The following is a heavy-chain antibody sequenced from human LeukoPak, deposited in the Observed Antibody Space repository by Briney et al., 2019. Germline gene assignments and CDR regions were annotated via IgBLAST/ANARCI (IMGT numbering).Heavy chain of an antibody. CDR2: ISAAGGIT. J-gene: IGHJ4*02. Sequence: GGPLRLSCTASAFNFTSSCMRWFRQAPGKGLEWVSTISAAGGITYYADSVKGRFTISRDNSKNTLFLQMSSLRAEDTAVYYCEVCQISCGPGRKYFDYWGQGTLVTVSS. V-gene: IGHV3-23*01. D-gene: IGHD2-21*01. CDR3: EVCQISCGPGRKYFDY. CDR1: AFNFTSSC.